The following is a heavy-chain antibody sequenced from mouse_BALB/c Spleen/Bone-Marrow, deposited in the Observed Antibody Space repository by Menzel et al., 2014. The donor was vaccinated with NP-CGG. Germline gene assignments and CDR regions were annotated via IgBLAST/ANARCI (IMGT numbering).Heavy chain of an antibody. Sequence: VQVVESGAELVRPGASVTLSCKASGYTFTDYEMHWVKQTPVHGLEWIGTLDPETGGTAYNQKFKDMATLTADKSSTTAYMELRSLTSEDSAVYYCANWGYYAMDYWGQGISVTVSP. CDR3: ANWGYYAMDY. J-gene: IGHJ4*01. CDR1: GYTFTDYE. V-gene: IGHV1-15*01. D-gene: IGHD4-1*01. CDR2: LDPETGGT.